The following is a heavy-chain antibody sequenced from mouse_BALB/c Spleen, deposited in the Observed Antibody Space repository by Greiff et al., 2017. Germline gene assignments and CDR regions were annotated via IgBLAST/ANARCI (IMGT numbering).Heavy chain of an antibody. CDR1: GFSLTSYG. J-gene: IGHJ3*01. V-gene: IGHV2-9*02. Sequence: VQVVESGPGLVAPSQSLSIPCTVSGFSLTSYGVHWVRQPPGKGLEWLGVIWAGGSTNYNSALMSRLSISKDNSKSQVFLKMNSLQTDDTAMYYCARDRGTMFAYWGQGTLGTVSA. CDR2: IWAGGST. CDR3: ARDRGTMFAY. D-gene: IGHD3-3*01.